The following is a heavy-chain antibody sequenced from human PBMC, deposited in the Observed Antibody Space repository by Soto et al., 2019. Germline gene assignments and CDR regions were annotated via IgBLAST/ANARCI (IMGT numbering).Heavy chain of an antibody. Sequence: QVQLVESGGGVVQPGRSLRLSCAASGFTFNNYAMYWVRQAPGKGLEWMAVISDDGINTYYADSVKGRFTISRANSKNTLYLQMNSLRPEDTAVYYCARGMITFGGYWGQGTLVTVSS. CDR2: ISDDGINT. CDR3: ARGMITFGGY. D-gene: IGHD3-16*01. CDR1: GFTFNNYA. V-gene: IGHV3-30-3*01. J-gene: IGHJ4*02.